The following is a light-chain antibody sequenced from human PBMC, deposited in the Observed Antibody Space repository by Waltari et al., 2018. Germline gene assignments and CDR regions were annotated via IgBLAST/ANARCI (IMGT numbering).Light chain of an antibody. Sequence: RAMQSLKRTWLVWYQQKSGQAPRLLIYGGSSSAAGIPDRFSGSGSGTDFTLTISRLEPEDSAVYYCQQYESSVMYTFGQGTKVEIK. CDR3: QQYESSVMYT. J-gene: IGKJ2*01. V-gene: IGKV3-20*01. CDR1: QSLKRTW. CDR2: GGS.